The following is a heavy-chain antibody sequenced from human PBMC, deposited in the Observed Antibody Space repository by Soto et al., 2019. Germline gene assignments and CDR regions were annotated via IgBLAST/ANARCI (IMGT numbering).Heavy chain of an antibody. CDR1: GFTVNSNY. D-gene: IGHD1-26*01. J-gene: IGHJ6*02. CDR3: AKGDGLILAV. CDR2: TNTGGTT. V-gene: IGHV3-53*02. Sequence: EVQVLATGGGLIQPGGSLRLSCAASGFTVNSNYMSWVRQAPGEGLQWVSITNTGGTTYYADSVKGRFTVSRDNSKNTLYLKMNSLRAEDTAVYYCAKGDGLILAVWGQGTTVSVSS.